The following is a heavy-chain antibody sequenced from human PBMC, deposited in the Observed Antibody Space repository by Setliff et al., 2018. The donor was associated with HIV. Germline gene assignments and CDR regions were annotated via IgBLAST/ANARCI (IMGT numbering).Heavy chain of an antibody. CDR2: IFPGDSKM. V-gene: IGHV5-51*01. D-gene: IGHD2-21*02. Sequence: PGESLKISCQGSGYSFTSYWIAWVRQKPGKGLEWMGIIFPGDSKMYYSPSFQGRVTLSADKSISTAYLQWSSLQTSDSGMYYCARGIAALTASFDYWGQGSLVTVSS. CDR1: GYSFTSYW. J-gene: IGHJ4*02. CDR3: ARGIAALTASFDY.